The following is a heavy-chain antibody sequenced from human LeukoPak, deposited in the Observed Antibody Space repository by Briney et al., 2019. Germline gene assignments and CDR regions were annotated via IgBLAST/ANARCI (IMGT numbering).Heavy chain of an antibody. CDR1: GFTVSSNY. J-gene: IGHJ4*02. V-gene: IGHV3-53*01. CDR3: AREYYYGSGSYGSDY. CDR2: IYSGGST. D-gene: IGHD3-10*01. Sequence: GGSLRLSCAASGFTVSSNYMSWVRQAPGKGLEWVSVIYSGGSTYYADSVKGRFTISRDNSKNTLYLQMNSLRAEDTAVYCCAREYYYGSGSYGSDYWGQGTLVTVSS.